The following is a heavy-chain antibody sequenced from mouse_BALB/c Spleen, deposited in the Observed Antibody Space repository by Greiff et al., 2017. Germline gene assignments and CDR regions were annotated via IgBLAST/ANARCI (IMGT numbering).Heavy chain of an antibody. CDR2: ISSGSSTI. D-gene: IGHD4-1*01. CDR3: ARSGLTGTGYFDV. V-gene: IGHV5-17*02. J-gene: IGHJ1*01. Sequence: EVQGVESGGGLVQPGGSRKLSCAASGFTFSSFGMHWVRQAPEKGLEWVAYISSGSSTIYYADTVKGRFTISRDNPKNTLFLQMTSLRSEDTAMYYCARSGLTGTGYFDVWGAGTTVTVSS. CDR1: GFTFSSFG.